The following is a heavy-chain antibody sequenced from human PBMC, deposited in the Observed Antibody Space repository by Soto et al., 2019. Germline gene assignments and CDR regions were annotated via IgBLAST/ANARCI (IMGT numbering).Heavy chain of an antibody. CDR3: ARGGSYYYGMDV. Sequence: ASVKVSCKASGYTFTGFYMHWVRQAPGQGLEWMGWLNPDSGATNYAQKFQGRVTMTRDTSINTAYMELSRLRSDDTAVYYCARGGSYYYGMDVWGQGTTVTVSS. J-gene: IGHJ6*02. V-gene: IGHV1-2*02. D-gene: IGHD1-26*01. CDR1: GYTFTGFY. CDR2: LNPDSGAT.